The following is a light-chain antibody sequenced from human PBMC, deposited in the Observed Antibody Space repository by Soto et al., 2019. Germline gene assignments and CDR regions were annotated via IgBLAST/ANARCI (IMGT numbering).Light chain of an antibody. V-gene: IGKV1-5*01. CDR2: DAS. CDR3: QQYDISSGT. J-gene: IGKJ1*01. Sequence: DIQVTQSPYTLSSSVGDRVTITCRASQSIGVWLAWYQQKPGRAPKLLIYDASTLQRGVPSRFSGSGSGTEFTLNISSLQPEDFATYYCQQYDISSGTFGHGTKVDI. CDR1: QSIGVW.